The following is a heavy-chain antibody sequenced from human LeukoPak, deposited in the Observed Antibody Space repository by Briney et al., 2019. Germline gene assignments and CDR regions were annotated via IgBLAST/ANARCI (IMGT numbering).Heavy chain of an antibody. CDR1: GFTFSDYA. CDR2: ISKSSGTI. Sequence: GGSLRLSCAASGFTFSDYAMNWVRQAPGKGLEWVSYISKSSGTIYHADSVRGRFTISRDNANNSLFLQMSRLRDEDTAVYYCARALWSGPVYYGMDVWGQGTTVTVSS. D-gene: IGHD3-10*01. CDR3: ARALWSGPVYYGMDV. V-gene: IGHV3-48*02. J-gene: IGHJ6*02.